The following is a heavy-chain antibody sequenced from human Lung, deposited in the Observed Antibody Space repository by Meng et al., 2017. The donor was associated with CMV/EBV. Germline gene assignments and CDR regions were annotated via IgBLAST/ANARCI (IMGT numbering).Heavy chain of an antibody. V-gene: IGHV3-48*03. CDR1: GFRFSSYE. CDR3: ARESGPMGGNYYYGLDV. D-gene: IGHD3-3*01. CDR2: ISGSGDTT. J-gene: IGHJ6*02. Sequence: SCAASGFRFSSYEINWVRQTPGKGLEWVSYISGSGDTTNYADSVKGRFTISRDNAKNSLYLQMNSLRTEDTAVYYCARESGPMGGNYYYGLDVWGQGTRVTSP.